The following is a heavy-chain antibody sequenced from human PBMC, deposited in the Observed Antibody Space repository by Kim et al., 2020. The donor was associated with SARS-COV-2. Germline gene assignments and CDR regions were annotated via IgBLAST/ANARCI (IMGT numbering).Heavy chain of an antibody. V-gene: IGHV4-34*01. CDR3: ARGPSPPYSSGWYGWVNY. J-gene: IGHJ4*02. CDR2: INHSGST. CDR1: GGSFSGYY. D-gene: IGHD6-19*01. Sequence: SETLSLTCAVYGGSFSGYYWSWIRQPPGKGLEWIGEINHSGSTNYNPSLKSRVTISVDTSKNQFSLKLSSVTAADTAVYYCARGPSPPYSSGWYGWVNYWGQGTLVTVSS.